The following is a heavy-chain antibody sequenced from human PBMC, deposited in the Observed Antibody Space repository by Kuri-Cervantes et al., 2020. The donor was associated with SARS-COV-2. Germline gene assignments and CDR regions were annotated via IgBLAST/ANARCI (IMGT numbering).Heavy chain of an antibody. Sequence: ESLKISCTVSGGSISSYYWSWIRQPPGKGLEWIGYIYYSGSTNYNPSLKSRVTISVDTSKNQFSLKLSSVTAADTAVYYCARGGRGSGQAGPNASWYFDLWGRGNLVTVSS. CDR2: IYYSGST. D-gene: IGHD3-16*01. V-gene: IGHV4-59*01. CDR1: GGSISSYY. J-gene: IGHJ2*01. CDR3: ARGGRGSGQAGPNASWYFDL.